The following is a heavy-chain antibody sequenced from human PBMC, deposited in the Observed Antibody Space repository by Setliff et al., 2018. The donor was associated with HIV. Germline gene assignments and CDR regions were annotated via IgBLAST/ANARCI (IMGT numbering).Heavy chain of an antibody. CDR3: VGPHCSSRGRCYAFDR. J-gene: IGHJ4*02. D-gene: IGHD2-15*01. CDR2: ISGSGSKT. V-gene: IGHV3-23*01. Sequence: PGGSLRLSCAASGFTFSNAWMNWVRQAPGKGLEWVSGISGSGSKTYYADSVKGRFTISRGNSKNTLYLQMNNLRAEDTAVYYCVGPHCSSRGRCYAFDRWGQGTRVTVSS. CDR1: GFTFSNAW.